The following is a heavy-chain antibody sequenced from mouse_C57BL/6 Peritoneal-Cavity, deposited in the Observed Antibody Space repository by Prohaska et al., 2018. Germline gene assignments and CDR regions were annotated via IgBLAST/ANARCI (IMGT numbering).Heavy chain of an antibody. D-gene: IGHD3-2*02. CDR2: SNPDSSTI. CDR3: ASLDSSGYVDY. Sequence: EVKLLQSGGGLVQPGGSLKLSCAASGIDFSRYWMSWVRRAPGKGLEWIGESNPDSSTINYAPSLKDKFIISRDNAKNTLYLQMSKVRSEDTALYYCASLDSSGYVDYWGQGTTLTVSS. CDR1: GIDFSRYW. J-gene: IGHJ2*01. V-gene: IGHV4-1*01.